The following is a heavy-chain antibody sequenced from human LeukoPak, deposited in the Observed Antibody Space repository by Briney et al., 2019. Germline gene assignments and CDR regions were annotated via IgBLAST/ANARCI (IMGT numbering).Heavy chain of an antibody. J-gene: IGHJ4*02. CDR3: ARDRVTGSTSAFDY. Sequence: GGSLRLSCAASGFTFSNYWMSWVRQAPGKGLEWVANIKQDGSEKYYVDSVKGRFTISRDNAKNSLYLQMNSLRAEDTAVYYCARDRVTGSTSAFDYWGQGTLVTVSS. V-gene: IGHV3-7*01. D-gene: IGHD1-7*01. CDR1: GFTFSNYW. CDR2: IKQDGSEK.